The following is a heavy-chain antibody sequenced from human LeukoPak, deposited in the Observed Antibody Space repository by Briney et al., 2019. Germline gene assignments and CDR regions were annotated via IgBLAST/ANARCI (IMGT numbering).Heavy chain of an antibody. V-gene: IGHV3-23*01. CDR3: AKEGRITMVRGVIHFDY. J-gene: IGHJ4*02. CDR2: ISGSGGST. CDR1: GFTFSSYA. D-gene: IGHD3-10*01. Sequence: GGSLRLSCAASGFTFSSYAMSWVRQAPRKGLEWVSAISGSGGSTYYADSVKGRFTISRDNSKNTLYLQMNSLRAEDTAVYYCAKEGRITMVRGVIHFDYWGQGTLVTVSS.